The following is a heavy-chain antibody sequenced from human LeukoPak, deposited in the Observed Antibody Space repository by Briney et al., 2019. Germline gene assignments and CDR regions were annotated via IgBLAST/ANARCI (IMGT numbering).Heavy chain of an antibody. CDR3: AGSRRDGYNFGY. CDR2: IYYSGST. CDR1: GGSISSGDYY. D-gene: IGHD5-24*01. V-gene: IGHV4-30-4*08. J-gene: IGHJ4*02. Sequence: SQTLSLTCTVSGGSISSGDYYWSWIRQPPGKGLEWIGYIYYSGSTYYNPSLKSRVTISVDTSKNQFSLKLSSVTAADTAVYYCAGSRRDGYNFGYWGQGTLVTVSS.